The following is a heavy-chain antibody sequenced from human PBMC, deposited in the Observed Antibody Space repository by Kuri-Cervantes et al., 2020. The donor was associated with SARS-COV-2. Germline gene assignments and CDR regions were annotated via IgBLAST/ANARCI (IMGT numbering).Heavy chain of an antibody. CDR1: GGSISSSSYY. V-gene: IGHV4-39*07. D-gene: IGHD4-17*01. J-gene: IGHJ4*02. CDR2: IYYSGST. Sequence: GSLRLSCTVSGGSISSSSYYWGWIRQPPGKGLEWIGSIYYSGSTYYNPSLKSRVTISVDTSKNQFSLKLSSVTAADTAVYYCARAYGDYEVTDYWGQGTLVTVSS. CDR3: ARAYGDYEVTDY.